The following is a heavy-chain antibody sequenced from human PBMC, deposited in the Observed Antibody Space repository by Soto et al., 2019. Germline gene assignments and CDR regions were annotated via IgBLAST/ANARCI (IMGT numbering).Heavy chain of an antibody. CDR3: ARSRPRQNYYFYGMDV. Sequence: ASVKVSCKVSGATFSSYAISWVRQAPGQGLEWMGGIIPIFGTANYAQKFQGRVTITADESTSTAYMELSSLRSEDTAVYYCARSRPRQNYYFYGMDVGGQGTMVTVSS. CDR2: IIPIFGTA. V-gene: IGHV1-69*13. J-gene: IGHJ6*02. CDR1: GATFSSYA.